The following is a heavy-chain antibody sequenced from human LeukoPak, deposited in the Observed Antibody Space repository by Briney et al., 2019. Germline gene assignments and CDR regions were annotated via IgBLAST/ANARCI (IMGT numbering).Heavy chain of an antibody. CDR3: ARGINLPPDYDFWSGYYGDAFDI. D-gene: IGHD3-3*01. CDR1: GYSISSGYY. Sequence: KSSETLSLTCTVSGYSISSGYYWGWIRQPPGKGLEWIGSIYHSGSTYYNPSLKSRVTISVDTSKNQFSLKLSSVTAADTAVYYCARGINLPPDYDFWSGYYGDAFDIWGQGTMVTVSS. CDR2: IYHSGST. J-gene: IGHJ3*02. V-gene: IGHV4-38-2*02.